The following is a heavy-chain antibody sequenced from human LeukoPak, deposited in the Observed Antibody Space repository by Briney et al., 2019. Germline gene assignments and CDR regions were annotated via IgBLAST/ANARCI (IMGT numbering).Heavy chain of an antibody. D-gene: IGHD1-1*01. V-gene: IGHV1-3*01. Sequence: ASVKVSCKASGYTFISYAMHWVRQAPGQRLEWMGWINAGNGNTKYSQKFQGRVTITRDTSASTAYMELSSLRSGDTAVYYCASFRAYRTTWYDAFDIWGQGTMVTVSS. CDR2: INAGNGNT. CDR1: GYTFISYA. CDR3: ASFRAYRTTWYDAFDI. J-gene: IGHJ3*02.